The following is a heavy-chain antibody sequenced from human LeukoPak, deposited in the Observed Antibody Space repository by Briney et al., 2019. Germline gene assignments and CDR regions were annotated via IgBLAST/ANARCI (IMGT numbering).Heavy chain of an antibody. CDR1: GGSISSGSYY. V-gene: IGHV4-61*02. Sequence: SETLSLTCTVSGGSISSGSYYWSWLRQPAGKGLEWIGRIYTSGSTNYNPSLKSRTTISVDTTTNQYSLRLSSVTAADTAVYYCARGTPRGLGCSSTGCYSDPWFDPWGQGTLVSVPS. CDR3: ARGTPRGLGCSSTGCYSDPWFDP. D-gene: IGHD2-2*01. CDR2: IYTSGST. J-gene: IGHJ5*02.